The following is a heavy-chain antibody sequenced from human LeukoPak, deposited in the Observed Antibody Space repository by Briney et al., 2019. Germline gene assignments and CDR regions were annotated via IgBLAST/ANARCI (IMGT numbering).Heavy chain of an antibody. V-gene: IGHV1-2*02. Sequence: ASVKVSCKASGYTFTAYFIHWVRQAPGQGLECMGWINPNSGGTNYAQKFQGRVTMTRDTSISTAYMELSRLRSDDTAVYYCASPGRSDFWSGYMYWGQGTLVTVSS. CDR2: INPNSGGT. CDR1: GYTFTAYF. D-gene: IGHD3-3*01. J-gene: IGHJ4*02. CDR3: ASPGRSDFWSGYMY.